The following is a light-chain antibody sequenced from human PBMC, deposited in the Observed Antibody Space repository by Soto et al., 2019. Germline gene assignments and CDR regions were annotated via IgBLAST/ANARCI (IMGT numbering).Light chain of an antibody. Sequence: EIVLTQSPATLSLSPGERATLSCRASQSVSSYLAWYPQKPGQAPRLLIYDASNRATGIPARFSGSGSGTDFTLTISSLEPEDFAVYYCQQRSNWPPYTLGQGTKLEIK. CDR1: QSVSSY. CDR2: DAS. CDR3: QQRSNWPPYT. J-gene: IGKJ2*01. V-gene: IGKV3-11*01.